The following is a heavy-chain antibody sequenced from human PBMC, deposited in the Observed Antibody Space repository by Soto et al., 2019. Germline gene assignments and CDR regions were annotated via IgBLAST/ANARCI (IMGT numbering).Heavy chain of an antibody. CDR1: GFTFSDHY. CDR2: TRNKANNYAT. V-gene: IGHV3-72*01. CDR3: ARGGTYFYGSGSYSP. D-gene: IGHD3-10*01. Sequence: GGSLRLSCAASGFTFSDHYMDRVRQAPGKGLEWVGRTRNKANNYATEYAASVKGRFTISRDDSKNSLYLQMNSLKTEDTAVYYCARGGTYFYGSGSYSPWGQGTLVTVSS. J-gene: IGHJ5*02.